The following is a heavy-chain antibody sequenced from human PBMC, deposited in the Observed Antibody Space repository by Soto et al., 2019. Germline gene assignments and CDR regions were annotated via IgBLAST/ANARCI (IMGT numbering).Heavy chain of an antibody. V-gene: IGHV1-2*02. CDR3: ERLMEQGVYGYFFQWFDP. D-gene: IGHD4-17*01. CDR1: GYIFIDRY. J-gene: IGHJ5*02. Sequence: GASVKVSCKASGYIFIDRYIHWVRQAPGQGLEWMGWINPNSRGARYSQKFQGRVTMTSDTSIRTAYLELIRLTSDDAGIYDCERLMEQGVYGYFFQWFDPWGQGTLVTVSS. CDR2: INPNSRGA.